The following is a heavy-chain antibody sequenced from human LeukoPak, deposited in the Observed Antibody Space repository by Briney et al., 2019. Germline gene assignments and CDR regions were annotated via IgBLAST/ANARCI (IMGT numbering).Heavy chain of an antibody. V-gene: IGHV4-59*01. Sequence: SETLSLTCTVSGGSISSYYWSWTRQPPGKGLEWIGYIYYSGCTNYNPSLKSRVTISVDTSKNQFSLKLSSVTAADTAVYYCARDLSSGWYGDAFDIWGQGTMVTVSS. D-gene: IGHD6-19*01. CDR1: GGSISSYY. J-gene: IGHJ3*02. CDR2: IYYSGCT. CDR3: ARDLSSGWYGDAFDI.